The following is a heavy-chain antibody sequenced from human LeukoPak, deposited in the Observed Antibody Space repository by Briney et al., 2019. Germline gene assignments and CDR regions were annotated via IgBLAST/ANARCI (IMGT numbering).Heavy chain of an antibody. D-gene: IGHD4-17*01. CDR2: IYSYSGST. J-gene: IGHJ4*02. Sequence: SSETLSLTCTVSGGSIGSSGYYWGWIRQPPGKGLEWIGSIYSYSGSTYYNPSLKSRVTISVDTSKNQFSLKLSSVTAADTAVYYCRRVDGDRFFDYWGQGTLVTVSS. V-gene: IGHV4-39*01. CDR1: GGSIGSSGYY. CDR3: RRVDGDRFFDY.